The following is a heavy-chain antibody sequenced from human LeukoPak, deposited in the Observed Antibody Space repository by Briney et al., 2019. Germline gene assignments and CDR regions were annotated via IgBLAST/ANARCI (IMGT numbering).Heavy chain of an antibody. J-gene: IGHJ4*02. D-gene: IGHD3-22*01. Sequence: SETLSLTCTVSGGSTRSYYWSWIRQPAGKGLEWIGRIYTSGSTNYNPSLKSRVTMSVDTSKNQFSLKLSSVTAADTAVYYCARAGDSSGYEYYFDYWGQGTLVTVSS. CDR1: GGSTRSYY. CDR3: ARAGDSSGYEYYFDY. V-gene: IGHV4-4*07. CDR2: IYTSGST.